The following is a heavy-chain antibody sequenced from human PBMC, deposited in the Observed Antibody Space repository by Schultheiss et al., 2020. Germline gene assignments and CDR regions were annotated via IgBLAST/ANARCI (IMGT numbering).Heavy chain of an antibody. V-gene: IGHV4-39*01. CDR1: GGSISSSSYY. CDR2: IYYSGST. J-gene: IGHJ5*02. Sequence: SETLSLTCTVSGGSISSSSYYWGWIRQPPGKGLEWIGSIYYSGSTYYNPSLKSRVTISVDTSKNQFSLKLSSVTAADTAVYYCARGPPTYCGGVNCYSGFDPWAQGTLVNVSS. CDR3: ARGPPTYCGGVNCYSGFDP. D-gene: IGHD2-15*01.